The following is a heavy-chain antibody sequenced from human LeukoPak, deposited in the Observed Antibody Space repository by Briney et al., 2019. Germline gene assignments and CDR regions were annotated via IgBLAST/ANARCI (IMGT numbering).Heavy chain of an antibody. CDR1: GFTSSSYW. CDR2: IKQDGSEK. D-gene: IGHD5/OR15-5a*01. J-gene: IGHJ6*02. Sequence: PGGSLRLSCAASGFTSSSYWMSWVRQAPGKGLEWVANIKQDGSEKYYVDSVKGRFTISRDNAKNSLYLQMSSLRAEDTAVYYCASLSTSFGMDVWGQGTTVTVSS. CDR3: ASLSTSFGMDV. V-gene: IGHV3-7*05.